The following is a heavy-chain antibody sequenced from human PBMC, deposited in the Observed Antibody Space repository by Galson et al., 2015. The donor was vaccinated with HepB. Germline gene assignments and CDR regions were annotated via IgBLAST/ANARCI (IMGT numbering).Heavy chain of an antibody. CDR2: TYYRSKWYN. CDR3: ARGRGSASYSYHYYYMDV. Sequence: CAISGDSVSSNSAAWNWIRQSPSRGLEWLGRTYYRSKWYNDYAVSVKSRITINPDTSKSQFSLQLNSVTPEDTAVYFCARGRGSASYSYHYYYMDVWGKGATVTVSS. J-gene: IGHJ6*03. CDR1: GDSVSSNSAA. V-gene: IGHV6-1*01.